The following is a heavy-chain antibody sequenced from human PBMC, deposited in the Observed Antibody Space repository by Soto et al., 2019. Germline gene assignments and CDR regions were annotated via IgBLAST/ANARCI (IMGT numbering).Heavy chain of an antibody. CDR2: IGTAGDT. D-gene: IGHD3-9*01. V-gene: IGHV3-13*04. Sequence: GGSLRLSCAASGFTFSSYDMHWVRQATGKGLEWVSAIGTAGDTYYPGSVKGRFTISRENAKNSLYLQMNSLRAGDTAVYCCARAIDYDILTGYPAPPDYWGQGTLVTVSS. CDR3: ARAIDYDILTGYPAPPDY. J-gene: IGHJ4*02. CDR1: GFTFSSYD.